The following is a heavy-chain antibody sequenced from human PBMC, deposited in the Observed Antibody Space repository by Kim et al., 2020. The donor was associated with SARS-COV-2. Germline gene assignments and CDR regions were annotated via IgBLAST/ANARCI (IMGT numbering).Heavy chain of an antibody. D-gene: IGHD4-4*01. J-gene: IGHJ4*02. CDR1: GFTFTDYY. CDR3: ARVTTPPTDY. CDR2: ISAIESTI. Sequence: GGSLRLSCAASGFTFTDYYMSWIRQAPGKGLEWVSYISAIESTIYYADSVKGRFTASRDNAKNSVYLQRNSLRAEDTAVYYCARVTTPPTDYWGQGTLVT. V-gene: IGHV3-11*01.